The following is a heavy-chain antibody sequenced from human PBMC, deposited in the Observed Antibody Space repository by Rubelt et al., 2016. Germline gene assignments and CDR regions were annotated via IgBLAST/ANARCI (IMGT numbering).Heavy chain of an antibody. Sequence: QLQLQESGPGLVKPSETLSLTCSVSGDSVSTTTYYWGWIRQPPGKGLEWIGSIYYSGSTYYNPSLNGRVTISVDTSKNQFSLKLSSVTAADTAVYYCARQVRIAVAGEGYFDYWGQGTLVTVSS. D-gene: IGHD6-19*01. J-gene: IGHJ4*02. CDR3: ARQVRIAVAGEGYFDY. V-gene: IGHV4-39*01. CDR1: GDSVSTTTYY. CDR2: IYYSGST.